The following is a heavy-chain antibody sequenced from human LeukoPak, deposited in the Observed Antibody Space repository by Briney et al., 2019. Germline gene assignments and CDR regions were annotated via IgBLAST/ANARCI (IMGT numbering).Heavy chain of an antibody. J-gene: IGHJ4*02. D-gene: IGHD2-15*01. CDR1: GGSISSGGYS. CDR2: IYYSGST. Sequence: SQTLSLTCTVSGGSISSGGYSWSWIRQRPGKGLEWIGYIYYSGSTYYNPPLKSRVTISVDTSKNQFSLKLSSVTAADTAVYYCARWGSGRRFDYWGQGTLVTVSS. V-gene: IGHV4-31*03. CDR3: ARWGSGRRFDY.